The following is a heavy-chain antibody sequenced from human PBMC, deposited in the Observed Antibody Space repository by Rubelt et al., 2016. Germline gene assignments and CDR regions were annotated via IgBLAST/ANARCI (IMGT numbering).Heavy chain of an antibody. Sequence: QVQLQQWGAGLLKPSETLSLTCAVYGGSFSGYYWSWIRQPPGKGLEWIGEINHSGTTNYNPSLKSRVTISVDTSKNQFSLKLSSVTAADTAVYYCARGQAARRYYYGMDVWGQGTTVTVSS. CDR1: GGSFSGYY. CDR3: ARGQAARRYYYGMDV. CDR2: INHSGTT. J-gene: IGHJ6*02. V-gene: IGHV4-34*01. D-gene: IGHD6-6*01.